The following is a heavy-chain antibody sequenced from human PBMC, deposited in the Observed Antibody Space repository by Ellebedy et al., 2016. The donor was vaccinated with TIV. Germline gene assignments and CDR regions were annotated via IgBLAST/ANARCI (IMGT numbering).Heavy chain of an antibody. CDR2: INPSGGSA. CDR1: GYTFTNYG. J-gene: IGHJ4*02. D-gene: IGHD3-22*01. CDR3: ASGFDNSGCLDY. Sequence: AASVKVSCKASGYTFTNYGISWVRQAPGQGLEWMGIINPSGGSASYAQKLQGRVTMTRNTSTSTVYMELSSLRSEDTAVYYCASGFDNSGCLDYWGQGTLVTVSS. V-gene: IGHV1-46*04.